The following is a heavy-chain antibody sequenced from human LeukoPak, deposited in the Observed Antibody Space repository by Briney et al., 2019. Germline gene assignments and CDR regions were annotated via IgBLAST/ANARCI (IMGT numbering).Heavy chain of an antibody. J-gene: IGHJ3*02. CDR2: IGTAGDT. CDR3: ARAMVRGVIIGAYDM. Sequence: GGSLRLSCAASGFTFSSYDMHWVRQVPGKRLEWVSGIGTAGDTYYSGSVKGRFTISRENAKNSLYLQMNSLRAGDTAVYYCARAMVRGVIIGAYDMWGQGTMVTVSS. V-gene: IGHV3-13*01. D-gene: IGHD3-10*01. CDR1: GFTFSSYD.